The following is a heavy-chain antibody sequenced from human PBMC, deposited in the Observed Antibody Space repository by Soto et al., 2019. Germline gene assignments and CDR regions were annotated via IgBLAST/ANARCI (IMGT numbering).Heavy chain of an antibody. V-gene: IGHV1-69*14. Sequence: QVQLVQSGAEVKKPGSSVKVSCKASGGTFSNYASSWVRQAPGQGLEWMGGLIPIFGTANYARKFQGRLTLTADKSTSTAYMELSSLRSEDTAVYYCARREVPTIFGVANNWFDPWGQGTLVTVSS. CDR3: ARREVPTIFGVANNWFDP. J-gene: IGHJ5*02. D-gene: IGHD3-3*01. CDR2: LIPIFGTA. CDR1: GGTFSNYA.